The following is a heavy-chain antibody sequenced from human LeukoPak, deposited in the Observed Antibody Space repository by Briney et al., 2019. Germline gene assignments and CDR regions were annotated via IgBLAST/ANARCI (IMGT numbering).Heavy chain of an antibody. V-gene: IGHV3-33*06. Sequence: GRSLRLSCAASGFTFSSYGMHWVRQAPGKGLEWVAVIWYDGSNKYYADSVKGRFTISRDNSKNTLYLQMNSLRAEDTAVYYCAKDGSGRFDYWGQGTLVTVSS. CDR3: AKDGSGRFDY. D-gene: IGHD1-14*01. CDR1: GFTFSSYG. J-gene: IGHJ4*02. CDR2: IWYDGSNK.